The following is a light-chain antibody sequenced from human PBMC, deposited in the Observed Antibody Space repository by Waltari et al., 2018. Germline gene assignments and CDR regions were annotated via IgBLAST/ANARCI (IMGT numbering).Light chain of an antibody. V-gene: IGLV1-44*01. CDR3: AAWDDSLNGPVV. CDR1: RSNLGSNT. CDR2: SNK. J-gene: IGLJ2*01. Sequence: QSVLTQPPSASGTPGQRVTISCSGSRSNLGSNTVNWYQQLPGPAPKLLIYSNKQRPSGVPDRFSGSKSGTSASLAISGLQSEDEADYYCAAWDDSLNGPVVFGGGTKLTVL.